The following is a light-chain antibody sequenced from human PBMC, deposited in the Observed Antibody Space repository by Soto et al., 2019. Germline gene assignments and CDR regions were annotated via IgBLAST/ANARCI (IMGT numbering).Light chain of an antibody. J-gene: IGKJ1*01. CDR2: GAS. CDR3: QQYGSSPWT. CDR1: QSVSSSY. V-gene: IGKV3-20*01. Sequence: EIVLTQSPGTLSLSPGERATLSCRASQSVSSSYLAWYQQKPGQAPRPLIYGASSRAIGIPDRFSGSGSGTDFTLTISRLEPEDFAVYYCQQYGSSPWTLGQETNVDIK.